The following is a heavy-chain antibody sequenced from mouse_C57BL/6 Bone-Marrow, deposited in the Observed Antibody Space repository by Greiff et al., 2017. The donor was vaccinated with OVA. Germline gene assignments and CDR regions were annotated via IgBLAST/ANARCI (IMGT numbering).Heavy chain of an antibody. Sequence: QVQLQQPGAELVMPGASVKLSCKASGYTFTSYWMHWVKQRPGQGLEWIGEIDPSDSYTNYNQKLKGKSTLTVDKSSSTAYMQLRSLTSEDSAVYYCARRAIYYDYGGPLMDYWGQGTSVTVSS. D-gene: IGHD2-4*01. V-gene: IGHV1-69*01. CDR2: IDPSDSYT. CDR1: GYTFTSYW. CDR3: ARRAIYYDYGGPLMDY. J-gene: IGHJ4*01.